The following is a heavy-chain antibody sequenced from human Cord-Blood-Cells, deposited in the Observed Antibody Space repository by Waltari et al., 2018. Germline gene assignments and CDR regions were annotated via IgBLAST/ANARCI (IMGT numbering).Heavy chain of an antibody. CDR2: INHSGST. CDR1: GGSFSGYY. Sequence: QVQLPQWGAGLLKPSETLSLTCAVYGGSFSGYYWSWIRQPPGKGLEWIGEINHSGSTNYNPTLKSRVTISVDTAKNQFSLKLRSVTAAGTAVYYCARGTGGGYSSSSGTFDYWGQGTLVTVSS. V-gene: IGHV4-34*01. J-gene: IGHJ4*02. D-gene: IGHD6-6*01. CDR3: ARGTGGGYSSSSGTFDY.